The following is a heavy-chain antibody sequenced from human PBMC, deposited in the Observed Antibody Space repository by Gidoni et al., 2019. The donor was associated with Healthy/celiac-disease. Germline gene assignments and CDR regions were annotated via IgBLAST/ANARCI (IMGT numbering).Heavy chain of an antibody. Sequence: QVQMQQSGPGLVTPSGTLALTCAVAGGSISSSNCWSWVRQPPGKGLEWIGEIYHSGSTNYNPSLKSRVTISVDKSKNRFSLKLSSVTAADTAVYYCARDYRVGATNYYYYYGMNVWSQGTTVTVSS. J-gene: IGHJ6*02. CDR3: ARDYRVGATNYYYYYGMNV. V-gene: IGHV4-4*02. D-gene: IGHD1-26*01. CDR2: IYHSGST. CDR1: GGSISSSNC.